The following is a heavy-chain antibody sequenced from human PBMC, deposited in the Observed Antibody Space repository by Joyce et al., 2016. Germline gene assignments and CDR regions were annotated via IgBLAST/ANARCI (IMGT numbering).Heavy chain of an antibody. CDR3: ARQEYWDYGMDV. V-gene: IGHV1-2*04. Sequence: QVQLVQSGAEVKKPGASVKVSCKASGYTFTGYYIHWMRQAPGQGLGCMGWIKTTRGGTKYGHKFQGWVTMTRDTSINTVYMEMSRLKSDDTAVYYCARQEYWDYGMDVWGQGTTVTVSS. J-gene: IGHJ6*02. CDR1: GYTFTGYY. D-gene: IGHD2/OR15-2a*01. CDR2: IKTTRGGT.